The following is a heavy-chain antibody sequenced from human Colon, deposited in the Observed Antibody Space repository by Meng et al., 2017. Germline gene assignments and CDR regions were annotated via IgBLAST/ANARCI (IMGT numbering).Heavy chain of an antibody. CDR1: GGSVSSGSYY. V-gene: IGHV4-61*01. CDR3: AREDIVVVPAAFDY. CDR2: IYDSGST. D-gene: IGHD2-2*01. J-gene: IGHJ4*02. Sequence: SETLSLTCTVSGGSVSSGSYYWSWIRQPPGKGLEWIGYIYDSGSTNYNPSLKSRVTISVDTSKNQFSLKLSSVTAADTAVYYGAREDIVVVPAAFDYWGQGTLVTVSS.